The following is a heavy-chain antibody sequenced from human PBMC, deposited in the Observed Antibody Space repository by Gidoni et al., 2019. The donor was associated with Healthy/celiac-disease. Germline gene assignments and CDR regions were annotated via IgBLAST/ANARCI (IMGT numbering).Heavy chain of an antibody. J-gene: IGHJ6*02. Sequence: EVQLVESGGGLIQPGGSLRLSCAASGFTVSSNYMSWVRLAPGQGLEWVSVIYSGGSTYYADSVNGRFTISRDNSKNTLDLQMNSLRAEDSAVYYCARSPLGDYYYGMDVWGQGTTVTVSS. D-gene: IGHD3-16*01. CDR3: ARSPLGDYYYGMDV. CDR2: IYSGGST. CDR1: GFTVSSNY. V-gene: IGHV3-53*01.